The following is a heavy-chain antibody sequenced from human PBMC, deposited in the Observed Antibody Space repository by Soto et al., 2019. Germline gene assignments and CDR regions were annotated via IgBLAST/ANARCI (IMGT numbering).Heavy chain of an antibody. Sequence: QVQLVQSGAEVKRPGSSVKVSCQTPGGTFRTYTINWVRQAPGQGLEWMRRIIPILDVANYAQKFQGRVTLTAEKSTSTANMELRSLRSEDTAVYYCARSIQEEIGVAGPKDIWFDPWGKGTLVTFSS. V-gene: IGHV1-69*02. J-gene: IGHJ5*02. CDR2: IIPILDVA. CDR1: GGTFRTYT. D-gene: IGHD6-19*01. CDR3: ARSIQEEIGVAGPKDIWFDP.